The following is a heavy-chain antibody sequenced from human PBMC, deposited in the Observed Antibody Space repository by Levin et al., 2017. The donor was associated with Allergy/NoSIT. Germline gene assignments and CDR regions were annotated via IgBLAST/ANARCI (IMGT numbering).Heavy chain of an antibody. CDR3: ARGQELWNPFDH. CDR1: GFTLSSYS. CDR2: ISSSSQTI. D-gene: IGHD7-27*01. J-gene: IGHJ4*02. V-gene: IGHV3-48*04. Sequence: GGSLRLSCVSSGFTLSSYSMSWVRQTPGKGLEWLAYISSSSQTIYYADSVRGRFSISRDNTKNSTYLHMDSLLADDTAVYYCARGQELWNPFDHWGQGALVTVSS.